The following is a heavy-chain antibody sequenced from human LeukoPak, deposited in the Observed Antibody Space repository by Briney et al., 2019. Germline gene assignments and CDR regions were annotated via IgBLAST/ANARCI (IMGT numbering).Heavy chain of an antibody. V-gene: IGHV4-59*01. CDR3: ARVDTYGDGAFEGY. J-gene: IGHJ4*02. D-gene: IGHD4-17*01. Sequence: SETLSLTCTVSGGSISSYYWSWIRQPPGKGLEWIGYIYYSGSTNYNPSLKSRVTISVDTSKNQFSLKLSSVTAADTAVYYCARVDTYGDGAFEGYWGQGTLVTVSS. CDR1: GGSISSYY. CDR2: IYYSGST.